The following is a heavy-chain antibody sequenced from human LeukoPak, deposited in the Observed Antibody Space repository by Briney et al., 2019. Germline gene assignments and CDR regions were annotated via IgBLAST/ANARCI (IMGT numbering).Heavy chain of an antibody. CDR1: GFTFSSHA. V-gene: IGHV3-30*04. CDR2: ISYDGSNK. J-gene: IGHJ4*02. CDR3: ARSRSSGYMTY. Sequence: GGSLRLSCAASGFTFSSHAMHWVRQAPGKGLEWVAVISYDGSNKYYADSVKGRFTISRDNSKNTLYLQMNSLRAEDTAVYYCARSRSSGYMTYWGQGTLVTVSS. D-gene: IGHD3-22*01.